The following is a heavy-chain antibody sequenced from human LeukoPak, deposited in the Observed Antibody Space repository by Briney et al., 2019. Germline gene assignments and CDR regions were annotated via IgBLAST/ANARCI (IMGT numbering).Heavy chain of an antibody. J-gene: IGHJ5*02. Sequence: GGSLRLSCAASGFTFSSSAMHWVRQAPGKGLEWVAVISYDGSNKYYADSVKGRFTISRDDSKNTLYLQMNSLRAEDTAVYYCARGEQYSSSLQSWGQGTLVTVSS. CDR1: GFTFSSSA. CDR2: ISYDGSNK. CDR3: ARGEQYSSSLQS. D-gene: IGHD6-13*01. V-gene: IGHV3-30-3*01.